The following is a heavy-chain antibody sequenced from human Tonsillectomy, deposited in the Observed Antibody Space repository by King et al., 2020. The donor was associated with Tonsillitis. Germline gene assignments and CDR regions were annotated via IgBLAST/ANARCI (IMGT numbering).Heavy chain of an antibody. Sequence: QLQESGPGLVKPSETLSLTCTVSGGSISSYYWNWIRQPAGKGLEWIGRIYVSGNTNYNPSLKLRVIMSVDTSKNQFSLKLSSVTAADTAVYYCASEVRGVMQFDYWGQGTLVTVSS. J-gene: IGHJ4*02. V-gene: IGHV4-4*07. D-gene: IGHD3-10*01. CDR3: ASEVRGVMQFDY. CDR2: IYVSGNT. CDR1: GGSISSYY.